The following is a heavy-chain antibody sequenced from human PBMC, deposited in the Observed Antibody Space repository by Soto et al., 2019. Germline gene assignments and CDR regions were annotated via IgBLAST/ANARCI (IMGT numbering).Heavy chain of an antibody. J-gene: IGHJ6*02. Sequence: EVKLVESGGGLVQPGGSLRLSCAASGLSFSTYSMNWVRQAPGKGLEWVSYISSRSYTIYYVDSVKGRFTISRDNAKNSLYLQMNSLRDEDTAVYYCARGGSSSDNGMDVWGQGTPVTVSS. V-gene: IGHV3-48*02. CDR2: ISSRSYTI. D-gene: IGHD6-6*01. CDR1: GLSFSTYS. CDR3: ARGGSSSDNGMDV.